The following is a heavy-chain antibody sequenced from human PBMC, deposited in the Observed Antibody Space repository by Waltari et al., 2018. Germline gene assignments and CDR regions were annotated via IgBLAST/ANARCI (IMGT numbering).Heavy chain of an antibody. CDR2: INHSGST. D-gene: IGHD2-2*02. CDR1: GGSFSGYY. J-gene: IGHJ6*03. Sequence: QVQLQQWGAGLLKPSETLSLTCAVYGGSFSGYYWSWIRQPPGKGLEWIGEINHSGSTNYNPSLKSRITISVDTSKNQFSLKLSSVTAADTAVYYCARGPYCSSTSCYRYHYYMDVWGKGTTVTISS. CDR3: ARGPYCSSTSCYRYHYYMDV. V-gene: IGHV4-34*01.